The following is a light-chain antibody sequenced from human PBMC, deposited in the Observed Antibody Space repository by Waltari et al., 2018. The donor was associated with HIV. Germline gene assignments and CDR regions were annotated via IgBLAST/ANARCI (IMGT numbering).Light chain of an antibody. J-gene: IGKJ1*01. Sequence: EIVMTQSPATLSVSPGGRATLSCRASQSVSNSLVWYQQRPGQAPRRLIYDASTRATGIPGRFSGSGSGTEFTLTINSLQSEDFAVYYCQQYNSWPRTFGQGTKVEVK. CDR3: QQYNSWPRT. V-gene: IGKV3-15*01. CDR2: DAS. CDR1: QSVSNS.